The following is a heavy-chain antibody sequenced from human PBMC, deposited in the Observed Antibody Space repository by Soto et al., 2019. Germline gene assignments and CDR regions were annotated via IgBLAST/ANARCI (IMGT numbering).Heavy chain of an antibody. CDR2: INAGNGDT. CDR1: GYTFTSYA. Sequence: ASVKVSCKASGYTFTSYAMHWVRQAPGQRLEWMGWINAGNGDTKYSQKFQGRVTITRDTSASTAYMELSSLRSEDTAVYYCARVRYSSSWRYYYYGMDVWGQGTTVTVSS. J-gene: IGHJ6*02. V-gene: IGHV1-3*01. D-gene: IGHD6-13*01. CDR3: ARVRYSSSWRYYYYGMDV.